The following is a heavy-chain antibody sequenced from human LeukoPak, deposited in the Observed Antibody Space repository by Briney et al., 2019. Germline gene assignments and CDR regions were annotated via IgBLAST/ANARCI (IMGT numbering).Heavy chain of an antibody. CDR2: IYYSGTT. Sequence: PSETLSLTCTVSGGSISSSNYYWGWIRQPPGKGLEWIGTIYYSGTTYYNPSLESRVTIFEDTSKNQFSLMLASVTAADTAVYYCARQISDYYYYYMDVWGKRTTVTVSS. CDR3: ARQISDYYYYYMDV. J-gene: IGHJ6*03. V-gene: IGHV4-39*01. CDR1: GGSISSSNYY. D-gene: IGHD2-15*01.